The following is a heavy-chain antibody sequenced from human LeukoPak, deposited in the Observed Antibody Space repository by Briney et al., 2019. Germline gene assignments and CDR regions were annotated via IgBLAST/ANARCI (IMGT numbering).Heavy chain of an antibody. J-gene: IGHJ6*03. Sequence: ASVKVSCKASGYIFTTSYMHWVRQAPGQGLGWMGIINPTGGSTSYAQKFQGRVTMTRDMSTSTVYMELSSLRSEDTAVYFCARSRAPGTASLYFYYYYMDVWGRGTTVTVSS. D-gene: IGHD2-15*01. CDR2: INPTGGST. V-gene: IGHV1-46*01. CDR1: GYIFTTSY. CDR3: ARSRAPGTASLYFYYYYMDV.